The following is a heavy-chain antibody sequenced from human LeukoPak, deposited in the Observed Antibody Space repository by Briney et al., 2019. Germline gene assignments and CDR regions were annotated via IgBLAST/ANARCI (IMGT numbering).Heavy chain of an antibody. V-gene: IGHV3-74*01. Sequence: GGSLRLSCAVSGLSFRNYWVHRFRQAPGKGLVWVARTNLHGTAVDYADPVKGRFTISRDNSKNMLFLQMNSLRVEDTAVYYCASAYTYVRLGDHWGQGTLVTVSP. J-gene: IGHJ4*02. CDR1: GLSFRNYW. CDR2: TNLHGTAV. CDR3: ASAYTYVRLGDH. D-gene: IGHD3-10*02.